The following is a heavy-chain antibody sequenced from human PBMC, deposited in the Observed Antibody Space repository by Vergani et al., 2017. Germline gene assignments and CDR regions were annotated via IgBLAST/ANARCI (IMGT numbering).Heavy chain of an antibody. J-gene: IGHJ3*02. D-gene: IGHD3-10*01. CDR1: GGSISSHY. CDR3: ARQRAITMVRGVINRGAFDI. CDR2: IYYSGST. V-gene: IGHV4-59*08. Sequence: QVQLQESGPGLVKPSETLSLTCTVSGGSISSHYWSWIRQPPGKGLEWIGYIYYSGSTNYNPSLKSRVTISVDTSKNQFSLKLSSVTAADTAVYYCARQRAITMVRGVINRGAFDIWGQGTMVTVSS.